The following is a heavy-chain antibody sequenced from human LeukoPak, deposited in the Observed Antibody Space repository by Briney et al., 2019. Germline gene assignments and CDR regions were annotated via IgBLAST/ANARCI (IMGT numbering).Heavy chain of an antibody. CDR2: IFHSGST. D-gene: IGHD1-14*01. J-gene: IGHJ6*03. CDR3: ARVRRTFYYYMDV. CDR1: GYSISSGYY. Sequence: SETLSLTCTVSGYSISSGYYWGWIRQPPGKGLEWIGNIFHSGSTYYNPSLKSRVTISLDTSKNQFSLKLSSVTAADTAVYYCARVRRTFYYYMDVWGKGTTVTVSS. V-gene: IGHV4-38-2*02.